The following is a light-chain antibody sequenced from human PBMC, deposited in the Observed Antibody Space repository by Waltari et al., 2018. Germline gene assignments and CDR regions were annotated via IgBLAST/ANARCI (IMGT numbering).Light chain of an antibody. CDR3: SSYTSSSTLWV. J-gene: IGLJ3*02. CDR2: DVS. Sequence: QSALTQPASVSGSPGQSITISCTGTSSDAGTYTYVTWYQQHPGKAPNLMIYDVSNRPSGVSNRFSGSKSGNTASLTISGLQAEDEADYYCSSYTSSSTLWVFGGGTKLTVL. CDR1: SSDAGTYTY. V-gene: IGLV2-14*03.